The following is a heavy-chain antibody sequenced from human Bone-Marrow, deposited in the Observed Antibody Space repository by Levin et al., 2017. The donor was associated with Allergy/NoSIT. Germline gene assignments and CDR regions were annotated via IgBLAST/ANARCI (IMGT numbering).Heavy chain of an antibody. J-gene: IGHJ4*02. CDR3: ARDDYGGNSLVDY. D-gene: IGHD4-23*01. CDR2: ISYDGENE. V-gene: IGHV3-30*03. Sequence: GGSLRLSCAASGFTFTSYGMHWVRQAPGKGLEWVAVISYDGENEYYGDPVKGRFTISRDNSKNTVYLQMNSLRPEDTAVYYCARDDYGGNSLVDYWGQGTLVTVSS. CDR1: GFTFTSYG.